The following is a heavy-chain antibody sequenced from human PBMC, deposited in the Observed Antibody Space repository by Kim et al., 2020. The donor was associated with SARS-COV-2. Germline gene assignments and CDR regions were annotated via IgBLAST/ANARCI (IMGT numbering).Heavy chain of an antibody. CDR2: GGTT. V-gene: IGHV3-15*01. Sequence: GGTTDYAAPVKGRFTISRDDSKNTLYLQMNSLNVEDTAVYYCAARGSFDNGGQGTLVTVSS. D-gene: IGHD3-16*01. CDR3: AARGSFDN. J-gene: IGHJ4*02.